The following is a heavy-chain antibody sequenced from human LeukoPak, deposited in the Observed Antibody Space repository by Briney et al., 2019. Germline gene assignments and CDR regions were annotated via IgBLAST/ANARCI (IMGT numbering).Heavy chain of an antibody. D-gene: IGHD4-17*01. CDR2: MNPNSGNT. V-gene: IGHV1-8*03. CDR3: ARDLYGDYPFGY. CDR1: GYTFTSYD. Sequence: ASVKVSCKASGYTFTSYDINWVRQATGQGLEWMGWMNPNSGNTGYAQKFQGRVTITRDTSASTAYMELSSLRSEDTAVYYCARDLYGDYPFGYWGQGTLVTVSS. J-gene: IGHJ4*02.